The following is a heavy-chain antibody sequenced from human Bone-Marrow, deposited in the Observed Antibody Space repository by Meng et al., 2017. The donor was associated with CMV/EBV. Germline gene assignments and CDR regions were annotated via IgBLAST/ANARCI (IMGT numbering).Heavy chain of an antibody. CDR3: ATTGGY. CDR2: IYYSGTT. D-gene: IGHD4-17*01. Sequence: ESLKISCAASGFTFSSYSMNWVRQPPGKGLEWIGSIYYSGTTYYNPSLKSRVTISVDTSKNQFSLKLNSVTAADTAVYYCATTGGYWGQGTLVTVSS. J-gene: IGHJ4*02. CDR1: GFTFSSYS. V-gene: IGHV4-39*07.